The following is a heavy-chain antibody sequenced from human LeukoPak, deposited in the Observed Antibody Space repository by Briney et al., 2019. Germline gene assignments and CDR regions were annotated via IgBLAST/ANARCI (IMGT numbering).Heavy chain of an antibody. V-gene: IGHV3-30*01. CDR1: GSTFSSYA. J-gene: IGHJ6*03. CDR2: ISYDGSNK. D-gene: IGHD3-9*01. CDR3: ARCRYDILTGYPYYYYMDV. Sequence: PGGSQRLSCAASGSTFSSYAMHWVRQAPGKGLEWVAVISYDGSNKYYADSVKGRFTISRDNSKNTLYLQMNSLRAEDTAVYYCARCRYDILTGYPYYYYMDVWGKGTTVTVSS.